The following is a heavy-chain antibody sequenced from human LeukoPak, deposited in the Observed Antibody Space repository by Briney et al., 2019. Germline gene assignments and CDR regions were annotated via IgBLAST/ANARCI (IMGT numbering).Heavy chain of an antibody. CDR3: ARPMTTVTTGFDY. J-gene: IGHJ4*02. V-gene: IGHV1-69*05. D-gene: IGHD4-17*01. Sequence: SVKVSCKAPGGTFNSYVINWVRQAPGQGLEWMGRIIPSFGTANYAQKFQGRVTITTDESTSTAYMELSNLRSEDTAVYFCARPMTTVTTGFDYWGQGTLVTVSS. CDR1: GGTFNSYV. CDR2: IIPSFGTA.